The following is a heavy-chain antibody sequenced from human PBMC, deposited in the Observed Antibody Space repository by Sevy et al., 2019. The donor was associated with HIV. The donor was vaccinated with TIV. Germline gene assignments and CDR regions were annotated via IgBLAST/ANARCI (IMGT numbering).Heavy chain of an antibody. V-gene: IGHV3-30-3*01. Sequence: GGSLRLSCAASGFTFSSYAMHWVRQAPGKGLEWVAVISYDGSNKYYADSVKGRFTISRDNSKNTLYLQMNSLRAEDTAVYYWARDYYGSGSRRVDFWGQGTLVTVSS. CDR1: GFTFSSYA. CDR3: ARDYYGSGSRRVDF. D-gene: IGHD3-10*01. J-gene: IGHJ4*02. CDR2: ISYDGSNK.